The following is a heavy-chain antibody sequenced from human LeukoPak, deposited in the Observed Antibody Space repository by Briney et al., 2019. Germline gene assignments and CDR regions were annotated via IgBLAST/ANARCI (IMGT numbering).Heavy chain of an antibody. J-gene: IGHJ6*02. Sequence: AETLSVTCTVSGCSISRYYCSWIRQPPGKGLEWIGYIYYSGSTNYNPSLKSRVTISVDTSKNQFSLKLSSVTAADTAVYYCARDRALWFGDYGMDVWGQGTTVTVSS. V-gene: IGHV4-59*01. CDR3: ARDRALWFGDYGMDV. D-gene: IGHD3-10*01. CDR2: IYYSGST. CDR1: GCSISRYY.